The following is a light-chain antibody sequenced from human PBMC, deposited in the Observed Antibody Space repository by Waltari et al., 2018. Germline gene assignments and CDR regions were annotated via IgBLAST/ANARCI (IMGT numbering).Light chain of an antibody. CDR3: QHYGSSPHT. V-gene: IGKV3-20*01. J-gene: IGKJ2*01. CDR1: QSVSSSY. CDR2: GAS. Sequence: EIVLTQSPGTLSLSPGERATLSCRAGQSVSSSYIAWYQQRRGQAPRLLIYGASSRANGIPDRFSGSGSGTDFTLTISRLEPEDFAVYFCQHYGSSPHTFGQGTKLEVK.